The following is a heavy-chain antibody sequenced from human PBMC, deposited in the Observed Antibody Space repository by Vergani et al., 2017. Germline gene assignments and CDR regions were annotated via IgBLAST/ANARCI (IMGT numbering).Heavy chain of an antibody. CDR1: GFTSSYYG. D-gene: IGHD1-1*01. CDR2: ISYEGTQK. CDR3: ATKSCGTPGCQIGYFRE. J-gene: IGHJ1*01. Sequence: QVHLVESGGGVVQPVRSLRLSCVVSGFTSSYYGMHWVRQAPGKGLEWVAVISYEGTQKYYADSVKGRFTISRDNSKSTLYLQMNSLRTEDTAVYYCATKSCGTPGCQIGYFREWGQGTLVTVSS. V-gene: IGHV3-30*03.